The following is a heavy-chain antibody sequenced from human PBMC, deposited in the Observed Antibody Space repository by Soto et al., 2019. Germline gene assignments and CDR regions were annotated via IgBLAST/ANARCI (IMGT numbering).Heavy chain of an antibody. J-gene: IGHJ4*02. CDR1: GGSFRGYY. CDR3: ARGGHVQVVRGVIHEY. V-gene: IGHV4-34*01. Sequence: QVQLQQWGAGLLKPSETLSLTCAVYGGSFRGYYWSWIRQPPGKGLGWIGEINHSGSTNYNPSLKSLVTMSVDKFKNQFSLKLSSVNDAGTAVYHCARGGHVQVVRGVIHEYLGQGTLVTGPS. D-gene: IGHD3-10*01. CDR2: INHSGST.